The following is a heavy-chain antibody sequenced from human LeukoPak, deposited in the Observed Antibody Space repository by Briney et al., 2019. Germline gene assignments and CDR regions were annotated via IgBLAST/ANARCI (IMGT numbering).Heavy chain of an antibody. CDR2: IKSDGSGT. J-gene: IGHJ4*02. V-gene: IGHV3-74*01. CDR1: GXTVSTYW. D-gene: IGHD2-21*02. CDR3: ARGDSVVTAAY. Sequence: GGSLRLSCAVSGXTVSTYWMHWVRQGPEKGLVWVSRIKSDGSGTSFADSVKGRFTISRDNSKNTLYLQMNSLRAEDTAVYYCARGDSVVTAAYWGQGTLVTVSS.